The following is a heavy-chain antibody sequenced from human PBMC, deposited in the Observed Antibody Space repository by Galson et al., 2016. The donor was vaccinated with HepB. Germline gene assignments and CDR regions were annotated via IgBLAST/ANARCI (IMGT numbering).Heavy chain of an antibody. Sequence: SVKVSCKVSGFTLSELAIHWVRQAPGKGLEWMGSFDPDNGETIYAPKLQDRVTMTQDTSIDTAYMELSSLRSEDTAVYYCAREYYYDSSGYSNWFDPWGQGTLVTVSS. CDR2: FDPDNGET. V-gene: IGHV1-24*01. CDR3: AREYYYDSSGYSNWFDP. CDR1: GFTLSELA. D-gene: IGHD3-22*01. J-gene: IGHJ5*02.